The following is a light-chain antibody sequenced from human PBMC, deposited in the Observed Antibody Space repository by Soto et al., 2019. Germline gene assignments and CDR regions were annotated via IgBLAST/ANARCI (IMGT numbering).Light chain of an antibody. J-gene: IGKJ4*01. V-gene: IGKV3-11*01. CDR1: QSVSSY. CDR2: DAS. Sequence: EIVLTQSPATLSLSPGERATLSFRASQSVSSYLAWYQQKGGQAPRLLIYDASSRATGIPARFSGSGSGTDFTLTISSLEPEDFAVYYCQQRSVWPTFGGGTKVDIK. CDR3: QQRSVWPT.